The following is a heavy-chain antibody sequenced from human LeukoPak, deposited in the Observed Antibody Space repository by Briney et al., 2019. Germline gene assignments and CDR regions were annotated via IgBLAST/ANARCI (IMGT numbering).Heavy chain of an antibody. J-gene: IGHJ4*02. V-gene: IGHV4-30-2*01. Sequence: SETLSLTCAVSGGSISSGGHSWSWIRQPPGKGLEWIGYIYHSGSTYYNPSLKSRVTISVDRSKNQFSLKLSSVTAADTAVYYCARVVPPYYYDSSGYMFDYWGQGTLVTVSS. CDR1: GGSISSGGHS. CDR3: ARVVPPYYYDSSGYMFDY. CDR2: IYHSGST. D-gene: IGHD3-22*01.